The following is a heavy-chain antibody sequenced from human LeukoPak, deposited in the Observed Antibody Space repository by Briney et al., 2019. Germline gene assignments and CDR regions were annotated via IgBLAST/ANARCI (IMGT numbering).Heavy chain of an antibody. CDR1: GYIITGYY. V-gene: IGHV1-2*06. D-gene: IGHD2-2*01. CDR3: ARETRGTSLYYYYMDV. CDR2: INPNSGGT. J-gene: IGHJ6*03. Sequence: ASVKVSCKASGYIITGYYMHWVRQAPRKGLERMGRINPNSGGTNYAQKFQGRVTMTRDTSINTAYMELSRLRSDDTAVYYCARETRGTSLYYYYMDVWGKGTTVTVSS.